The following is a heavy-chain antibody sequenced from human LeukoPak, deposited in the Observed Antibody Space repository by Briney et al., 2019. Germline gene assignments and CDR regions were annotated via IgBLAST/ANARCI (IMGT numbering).Heavy chain of an antibody. Sequence: GSSLRLSCAASGFTFSSYGMHWVRQAPGKGLEWVAIISYDGSSQSYADSAKGRFTISRDNSKNTLYLQLNSLRAEDTALYYCARRYASGSYYAFDIWGQGTTVTVSS. CDR2: ISYDGSSQ. J-gene: IGHJ3*02. V-gene: IGHV3-30*03. D-gene: IGHD3-10*01. CDR3: ARRYASGSYYAFDI. CDR1: GFTFSSYG.